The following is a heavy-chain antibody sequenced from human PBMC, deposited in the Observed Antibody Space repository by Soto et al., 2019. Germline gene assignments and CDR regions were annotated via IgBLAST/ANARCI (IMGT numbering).Heavy chain of an antibody. CDR3: ARDLGGFWSGYYTGMVY. CDR2: IWYDGSNK. D-gene: IGHD3-3*01. Sequence: GGSLRLSCAASGFTFSSYGMHWVRQAPGKGLEWVAVIWYDGSNKYYADSVKGRFTISRDNSKNTLYLQMNSLRAEDTAVYYCARDLGGFWSGYYTGMVYWGQGTLVTVSS. J-gene: IGHJ4*02. V-gene: IGHV3-33*01. CDR1: GFTFSSYG.